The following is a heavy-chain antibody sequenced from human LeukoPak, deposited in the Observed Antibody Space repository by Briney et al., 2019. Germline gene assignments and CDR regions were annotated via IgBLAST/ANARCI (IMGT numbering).Heavy chain of an antibody. D-gene: IGHD1-26*01. V-gene: IGHV3-74*01. J-gene: IGHJ4*02. CDR2: VAPDGNT. CDR1: GFTLSNSW. Sequence: GGSLRLSCAASGFTLSNSWMHWVRQVPGKGLVWVSRVAPDGNTDYADSVKGRFTISRDNAKNTMYLEMNSLRVEDTAVYHCARDSGSYLQPTDYWGQGTLVTVSS. CDR3: ARDSGSYLQPTDY.